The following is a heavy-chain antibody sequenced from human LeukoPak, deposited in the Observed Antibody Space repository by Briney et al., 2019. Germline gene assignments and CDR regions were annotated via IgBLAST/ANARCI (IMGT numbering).Heavy chain of an antibody. V-gene: IGHV1-2*02. D-gene: IGHD2-2*01. CDR1: GYTFTSYG. Sequence: ASVKVSCKASGYTFTSYGISWVRQAPGQGLEWMGWINPNSGGTNYAQKFQGRVTMTRDTSINTAYMDLSRLRSNDTAVYYCAREADCSGTSCYSQFLDYWGQGTLVTVSS. J-gene: IGHJ4*02. CDR2: INPNSGGT. CDR3: AREADCSGTSCYSQFLDY.